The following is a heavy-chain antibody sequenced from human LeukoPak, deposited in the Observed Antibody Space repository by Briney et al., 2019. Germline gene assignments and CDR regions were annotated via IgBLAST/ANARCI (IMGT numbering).Heavy chain of an antibody. CDR1: GFTFSSYW. Sequence: PGGSLRLSCAASGFTFSSYWMHWVRHAPGKGLVWVSRINSDGSSTTYADSVKGRFTISRDNSKNTLYLQMNSLRAEDTAVYYCAKVHTIFGVGDWFDPWGQGILVTVSS. CDR2: INSDGSST. V-gene: IGHV3-74*01. J-gene: IGHJ5*02. D-gene: IGHD3-3*01. CDR3: AKVHTIFGVGDWFDP.